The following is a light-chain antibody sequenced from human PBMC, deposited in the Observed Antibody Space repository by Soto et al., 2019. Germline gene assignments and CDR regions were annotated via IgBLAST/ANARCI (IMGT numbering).Light chain of an antibody. V-gene: IGKV1-39*01. J-gene: IGKJ5*01. CDR2: AAS. CDR1: ESIARH. Sequence: DIQMTQYPSSLSASVGDIVTITCRASESIARHLNWYQQKPGKAPKLLIYAASSLQNGVPSRFRGGGSGTDFTLTISNMQPEDFATYYCQQSYSALSLTFGQGTRLEIK. CDR3: QQSYSALSLT.